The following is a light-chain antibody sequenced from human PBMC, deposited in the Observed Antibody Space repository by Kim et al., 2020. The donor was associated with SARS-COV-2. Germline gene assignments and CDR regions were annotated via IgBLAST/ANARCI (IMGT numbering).Light chain of an antibody. CDR3: QAWDSGAMI. CDR2: RDS. V-gene: IGLV3-1*01. CDR1: DLGDKY. J-gene: IGLJ2*01. Sequence: SVSPGQTASIPCSGDDLGDKYVAGYQQRPGQSPVLVIYRDSERPSGIPERFSGSNSGNTATLTISGTQAIDEAAYYCQAWDSGAMIFGGGTQLTVL.